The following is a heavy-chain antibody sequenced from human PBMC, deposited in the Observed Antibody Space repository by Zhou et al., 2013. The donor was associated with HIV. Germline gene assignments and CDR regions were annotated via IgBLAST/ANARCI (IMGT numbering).Heavy chain of an antibody. J-gene: IGHJ4*02. CDR3: AFGEXNSGGSGFDF. Sequence: QVQLQESGPGLVKPSETLSLTCTVSGGSISSHYWSWIRQPPGKGLEWIGYIYYSGSTNYNPSLKSRVTISVDTSKNQFSLKLSSVTAADTAVYYCAFGEXNSGGSGFDFWGQGTLVTSPQ. V-gene: IGHV4-59*11. CDR1: GGSISSHY. D-gene: IGHD2-15*01. CDR2: IYYSGST.